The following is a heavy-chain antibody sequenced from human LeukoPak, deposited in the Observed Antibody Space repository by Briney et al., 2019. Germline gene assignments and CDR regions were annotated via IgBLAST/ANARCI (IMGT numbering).Heavy chain of an antibody. V-gene: IGHV4-61*02. Sequence: TLSLTCTVSGGSISSSSYYWSWIRQPAGEGLEWIGRIHSSGTTNYNPSLKSRVTMSVDTSKNQFSLKVSSVTAADTAVYYCARGGVFKAAATFDYWGQGILVTVSS. J-gene: IGHJ4*02. CDR2: IHSSGTT. CDR1: GGSISSSSYY. CDR3: ARGGVFKAAATFDY. D-gene: IGHD2-15*01.